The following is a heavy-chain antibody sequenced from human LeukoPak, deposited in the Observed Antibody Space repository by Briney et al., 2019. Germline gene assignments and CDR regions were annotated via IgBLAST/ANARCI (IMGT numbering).Heavy chain of an antibody. J-gene: IGHJ6*03. D-gene: IGHD2-21*01. CDR2: ICYTGST. V-gene: IGHV4-59*04. CDR1: GGSISSYY. CDR3: ARHIGGRYYYYYMDV. Sequence: SETLSLTCTVSGGSISSYYWSWIRQPPGKGLEWIGNICYTGSTYYNPSLKSRVTISVDTSKNQFSLKVSSVTAADTAVYYCARHIGGRYYYYYMDVWGKGTTVTISS.